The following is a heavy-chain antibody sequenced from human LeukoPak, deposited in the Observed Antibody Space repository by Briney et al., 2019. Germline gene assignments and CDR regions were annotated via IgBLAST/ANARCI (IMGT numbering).Heavy chain of an antibody. CDR3: AKNDFGSGWVGDY. CDR1: GFTFNSYG. Sequence: GGSLRLSCAASGFTFNSYGMNWVRQAPGKGLEWVSSISSSSSYIYYADSVKGRFTISRDNSKNTLYLQMNSLRAEDTAVYYCAKNDFGSGWVGDYWGQGTLVTVSS. D-gene: IGHD6-19*01. J-gene: IGHJ4*02. CDR2: ISSSSSYI. V-gene: IGHV3-21*04.